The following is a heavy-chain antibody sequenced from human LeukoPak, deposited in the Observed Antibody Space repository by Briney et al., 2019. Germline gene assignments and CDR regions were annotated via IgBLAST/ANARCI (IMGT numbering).Heavy chain of an antibody. V-gene: IGHV4-30-4*02. CDR3: ARSPARNYYYDSSGPFDP. CDR1: GGSISSGDYY. CDR2: IYYSGRT. D-gene: IGHD3-22*01. Sequence: SETLSLTCTVSGGSISSGDYYWSWIRQPPGKGLEWIGHIYYSGRTYYNPSLKSRVTISVDTSKNQFSLKLSCVTAADTAVYYCARSPARNYYYDSSGPFDPWGQGTLVAVSS. J-gene: IGHJ5*02.